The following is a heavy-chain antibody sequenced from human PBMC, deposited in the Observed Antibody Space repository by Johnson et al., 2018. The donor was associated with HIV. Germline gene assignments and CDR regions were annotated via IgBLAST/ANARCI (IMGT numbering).Heavy chain of an antibody. D-gene: IGHD4-17*01. J-gene: IGHJ3*02. CDR2: IYSGGST. CDR3: ARDSETYGMDAFDT. CDR1: GFTVSSNY. Sequence: VQLVESGGGLVQPGGSLRLSCAASGFTVSSNYMSWVRQAPGKGLEWVSVIYSGGSTYYADSVKGRFTISRDNSKNTLYLQMNSLRAEDTAVYYCARDSETYGMDAFDTWGQGTMVTVSS. V-gene: IGHV3-66*01.